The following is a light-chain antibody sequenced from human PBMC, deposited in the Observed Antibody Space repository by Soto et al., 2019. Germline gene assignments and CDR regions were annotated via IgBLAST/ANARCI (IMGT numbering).Light chain of an antibody. CDR1: QRVTSSY. V-gene: IGKV3-20*01. CDR2: GAS. J-gene: IGKJ1*01. CDR3: QQYGTSPWT. Sequence: PGERATLSCRASQRVTSSYLAWYQQKPGQAPRLLIYGASNRATGIPDRFSGSGSGTDFTLTISRLEPEDFAVYYCQQYGTSPWTFGQGTKVEIK.